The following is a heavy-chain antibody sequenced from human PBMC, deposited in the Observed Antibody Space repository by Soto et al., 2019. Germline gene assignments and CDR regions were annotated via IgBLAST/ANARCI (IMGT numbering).Heavy chain of an antibody. J-gene: IGHJ5*02. D-gene: IGHD6-19*01. Sequence: QVQLQESGPGLVKPSETLSLTCTVSGGSISSYYWSWIRQPAGKGLELIGRIYTSGSTNYNPSLTSRVTMSVDTSKNQFSLQLSSVTAADTAVYYCARDALAVAAYNWFDPWGQGTLVTVSS. CDR1: GGSISSYY. V-gene: IGHV4-4*07. CDR2: IYTSGST. CDR3: ARDALAVAAYNWFDP.